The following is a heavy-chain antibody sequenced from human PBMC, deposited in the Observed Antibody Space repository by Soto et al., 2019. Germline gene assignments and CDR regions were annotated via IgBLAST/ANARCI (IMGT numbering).Heavy chain of an antibody. CDR1: GYSFTDYQ. Sequence: ASVKVSCKASGYSFTDYQIHWVRQAPGQGLEWLGRINPKSGGTSTAQKFQGWVTMTTDTSISTASMELTRLTSDDTAIYYCARGDSTDCSNGVCSFFYNHDMDVWGQGTTVTVSS. D-gene: IGHD2-8*01. J-gene: IGHJ6*02. CDR3: ARGDSTDCSNGVCSFFYNHDMDV. V-gene: IGHV1-2*04. CDR2: INPKSGGT.